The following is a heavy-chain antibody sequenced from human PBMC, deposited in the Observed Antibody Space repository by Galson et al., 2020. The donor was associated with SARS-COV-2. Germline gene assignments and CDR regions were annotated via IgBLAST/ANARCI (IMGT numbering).Heavy chain of an antibody. Sequence: KMSGPTLVKPTETLTLTCSVSGFSLTNGRMSLSWIRQPPGKALEWLAPIFSHDEKSYNTSLKNRLTISKDTSKSQVVLTMTNMDPVDTATYYCAHILDSSFHYHGMDVWGQGTTVTVSS. D-gene: IGHD2-15*01. J-gene: IGHJ6*02. CDR3: AHILDSSFHYHGMDV. CDR1: GFSLTNGRMS. CDR2: IFSHDEK. V-gene: IGHV2-26*01.